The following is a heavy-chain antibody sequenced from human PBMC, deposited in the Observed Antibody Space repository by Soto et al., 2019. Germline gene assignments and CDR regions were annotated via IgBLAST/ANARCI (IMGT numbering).Heavy chain of an antibody. D-gene: IGHD6-6*01. CDR1: GYNFSNYW. V-gene: IGHV5-51*01. J-gene: IGHJ6*02. CDR2: IYPGDSET. Sequence: GESHKISWKGSGYNFSNYWIGWVRQMPGKGLEWMGIIYPGDSETRYSPSFQGQVTISVDKTINTAYLQWSSLKASDTAMYYCARPFGSSYVMDVWGQGTTVTVSS. CDR3: ARPFGSSYVMDV.